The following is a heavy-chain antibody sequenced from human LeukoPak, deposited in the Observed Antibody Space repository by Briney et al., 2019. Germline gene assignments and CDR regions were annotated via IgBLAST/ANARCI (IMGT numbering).Heavy chain of an antibody. Sequence: PSETLSLTCTVSGGSISSSSYYWGWIRQPPGKGLEWIGSIYYSGSTYYNPSLKSRVTISVDTSKNQFSLKLSSVTAADTAVYYCARAYDYAMIDGWYYYYGMDVWGQGTTVTVSS. J-gene: IGHJ6*02. D-gene: IGHD3-16*01. CDR3: ARAYDYAMIDGWYYYYGMDV. CDR2: IYYSGST. CDR1: GGSISSSSYY. V-gene: IGHV4-39*01.